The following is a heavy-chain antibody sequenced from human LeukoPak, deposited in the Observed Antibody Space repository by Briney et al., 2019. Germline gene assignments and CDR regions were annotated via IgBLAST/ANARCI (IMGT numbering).Heavy chain of an antibody. V-gene: IGHV3-7*03. Sequence: GGSLRLSCAASGFTFSSYWMSWVRQAPGKGLEWVANIKQYGSEKYYVDSVKGRFTISRDNAKNSLYLQMNSLRAEDTAVYYCARDAYYGPENWFDPWGREPWSPSPQ. CDR1: GFTFSSYW. CDR2: IKQYGSEK. J-gene: IGHJ5*02. D-gene: IGHD3-10*01. CDR3: ARDAYYGPENWFDP.